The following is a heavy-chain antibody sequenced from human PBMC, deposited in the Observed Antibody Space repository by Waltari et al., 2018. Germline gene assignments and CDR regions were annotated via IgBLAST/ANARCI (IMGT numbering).Heavy chain of an antibody. CDR3: ASYSGSYRGWFDP. CDR1: GFTFSSYS. V-gene: IGHV3-48*04. D-gene: IGHD1-26*01. CDR2: MSSSSSTI. Sequence: EVQLVESGGGLVQPGGSLRLSCAASGFTFSSYSMNWVRQAPGKGLEWVSYMSSSSSTIYYADSGKGRFTISRDNAKNSLYLQMNSLRAEDTAVYYCASYSGSYRGWFDPWGQGTLVTVSS. J-gene: IGHJ5*02.